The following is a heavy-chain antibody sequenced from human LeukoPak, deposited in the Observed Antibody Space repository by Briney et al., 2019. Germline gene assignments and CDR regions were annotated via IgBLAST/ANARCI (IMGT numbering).Heavy chain of an antibody. J-gene: IGHJ6*03. CDR2: IYPGDSDT. V-gene: IGHV5-51*01. D-gene: IGHD6-13*01. CDR3: ARQIATREQQLVYYMDV. Sequence: GESLKITXKGSGYSFTSYWIGWVRQMPGKGLEWMGIIYPGDSDTIYSPFFHGQVTISADKSISTAYLQWSSLKASDTAMYYCARQIATREQQLVYYMDVWGKGTTVTVSS. CDR1: GYSFTSYW.